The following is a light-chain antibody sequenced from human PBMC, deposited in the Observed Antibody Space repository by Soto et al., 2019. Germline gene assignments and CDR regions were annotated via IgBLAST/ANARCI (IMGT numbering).Light chain of an antibody. V-gene: IGKV1-16*01. J-gene: IGKJ4*01. Sequence: DIQMTQSPSSLSASVGDRVTITCRASQDISNYLAWFQQKPGEAPKSLIYAASSLQSGVPSTFSGSGSATDFTLTISSLQPEDVATYYCQQYNSYPLTFGGGTKVEIK. CDR2: AAS. CDR1: QDISNY. CDR3: QQYNSYPLT.